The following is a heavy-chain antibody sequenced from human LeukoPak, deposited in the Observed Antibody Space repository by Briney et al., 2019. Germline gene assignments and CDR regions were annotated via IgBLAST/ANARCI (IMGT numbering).Heavy chain of an antibody. V-gene: IGHV1-69*02. CDR1: GGTFSSYT. J-gene: IGHJ4*02. D-gene: IGHD5-12*01. CDR3: AKPPGIVATIEVFAY. CDR2: IIPILGIA. Sequence: VASVKVSCKASGGTFSSYTISWVRQAPGQGLEWMGRIIPILGIANYAQKFQGRVTITADKSTSTAYMELSSLRSEDTAVYYCAKPPGIVATIEVFAYGGQEPLVTFSS.